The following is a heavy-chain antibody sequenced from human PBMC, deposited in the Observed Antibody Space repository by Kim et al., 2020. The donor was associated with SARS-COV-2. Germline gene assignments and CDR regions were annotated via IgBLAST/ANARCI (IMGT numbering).Heavy chain of an antibody. Sequence: GGSLRLSCAASGFTFDDYTMHWVRQAPGKGLEWVSLISWDGGSTYYADSVKGRFTISRDNSKNSLYLQMNSLRTEDTALYYCAKGMNDGYYYGMDVWGQGTTVTVSS. CDR2: ISWDGGST. J-gene: IGHJ6*02. D-gene: IGHD1-1*01. CDR1: GFTFDDYT. CDR3: AKGMNDGYYYGMDV. V-gene: IGHV3-43*01.